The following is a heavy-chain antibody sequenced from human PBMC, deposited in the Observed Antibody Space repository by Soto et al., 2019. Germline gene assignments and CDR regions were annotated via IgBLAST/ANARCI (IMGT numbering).Heavy chain of an antibody. CDR1: GYTFTNYG. CDR2: ISTYNGHT. V-gene: IGHV1-18*01. D-gene: IGHD6-19*01. Sequence: ASVKVSCKASGYTFTNYGISWVRQAPGQGLEWMGWISTYNGHTTSAQKLQGRVTMTTDTSTNTAYMELRSLRSDDTAVYYCARDWGQQWLAYGMDVWGQVTTVTVSS. CDR3: ARDWGQQWLAYGMDV. J-gene: IGHJ6*02.